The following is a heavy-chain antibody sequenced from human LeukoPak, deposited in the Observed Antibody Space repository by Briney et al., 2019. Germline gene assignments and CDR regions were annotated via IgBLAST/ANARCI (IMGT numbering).Heavy chain of an antibody. CDR2: ISYDGSNK. Sequence: GGSLRLSCAASGFTFSSYGVHWVRQAPGKGLEWVAVISYDGSNKYYADSVKGRFTISRDNSKNTLYLQMNSLRAEDTAVYYCAKGSYYYGMDVWGQGTTVTVSS. J-gene: IGHJ6*02. CDR3: AKGSYYYGMDV. CDR1: GFTFSSYG. V-gene: IGHV3-30*18.